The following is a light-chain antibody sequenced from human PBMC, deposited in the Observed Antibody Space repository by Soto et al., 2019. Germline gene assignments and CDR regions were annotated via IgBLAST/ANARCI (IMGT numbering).Light chain of an antibody. Sequence: EIVLTQSPATLSLSPGERATLSCRASQSVSSYLAWYQQKPGQAPRLLIYDASNRATGIPARFSGSGSGTDFPLTISSLEPEDFAVYFCQQRNFRPGGTFGQGTKVEI. CDR2: DAS. J-gene: IGKJ1*01. CDR3: QQRNFRPGGT. CDR1: QSVSSY. V-gene: IGKV3-11*01.